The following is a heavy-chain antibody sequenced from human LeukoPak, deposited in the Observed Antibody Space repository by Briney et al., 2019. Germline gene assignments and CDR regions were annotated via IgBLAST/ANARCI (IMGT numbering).Heavy chain of an antibody. CDR1: GGSIRSYY. J-gene: IGHJ4*02. V-gene: IGHV4-4*07. Sequence: SETLSLTCDVSGGSIRSYYWGWVRQPAGKGLEWIGRIYTTGTTNFNPSLKGRLTMSVDTSKNQFSLNLTSVTAADTAVYFCARQGYTAAYYFLDFWSPGTLVTVSS. D-gene: IGHD2/OR15-2a*01. CDR3: ARQGYTAAYYFLDF. CDR2: IYTTGTT.